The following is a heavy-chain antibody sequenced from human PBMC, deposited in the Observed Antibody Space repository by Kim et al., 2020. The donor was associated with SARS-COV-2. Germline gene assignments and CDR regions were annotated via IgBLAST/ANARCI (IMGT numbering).Heavy chain of an antibody. Sequence: YNPPRKNQVTMSVDTSKNQFSLKLTSVTAADTAVYYCARGSCSWGSSDFWGQGTLVTVSS. CDR3: ARGSCSWGSSDF. V-gene: IGHV4-4*07. J-gene: IGHJ4*02. D-gene: IGHD6-13*01.